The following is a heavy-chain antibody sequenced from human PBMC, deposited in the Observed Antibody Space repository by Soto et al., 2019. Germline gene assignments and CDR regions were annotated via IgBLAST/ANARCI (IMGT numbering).Heavy chain of an antibody. J-gene: IGHJ4*02. CDR3: ANDFSILIGGYSKYVLDY. CDR1: GFTFSSYG. D-gene: IGHD4-4*01. V-gene: IGHV3-30*18. CDR2: ISYDGSNK. Sequence: PGGSLRLSCAASGFTFSSYGMHWVRQAPGKGLEWVAVISYDGSNKYYADSVKGRFTISRDNSKNTLYLQMNSLRAEDTAVYYCANDFSILIGGYSKYVLDYWGQGTLVTVSS.